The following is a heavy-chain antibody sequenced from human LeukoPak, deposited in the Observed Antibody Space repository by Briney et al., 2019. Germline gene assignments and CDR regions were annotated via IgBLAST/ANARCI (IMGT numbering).Heavy chain of an antibody. D-gene: IGHD3-3*01. CDR1: GGSINSDYW. J-gene: IGHJ4*02. Sequence: SETLSLTCAVSGGSINSDYWWTWVRQSPGKGLEWIGEIYHTGSVNYNLSLESRVTTSRDRSKNQFSLMLRSVTAADTAVYYCARHDDFLSAYNYWGQGILVTVSS. CDR3: ARHDDFLSAYNY. CDR2: IYHTGSV. V-gene: IGHV4-4*02.